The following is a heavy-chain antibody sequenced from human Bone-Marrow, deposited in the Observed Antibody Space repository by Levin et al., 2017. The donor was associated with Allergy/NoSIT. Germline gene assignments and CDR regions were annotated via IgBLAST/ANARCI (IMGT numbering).Heavy chain of an antibody. CDR3: AHDHVDTAMPYFFDY. V-gene: IGHV4-39*01. J-gene: IGHJ4*02. CDR2: IYYSGST. D-gene: IGHD5-18*01. Sequence: SLTLSLPCTVSGGSIRSSSYYWGWIRQPPGKGLEWIGSIYYSGSTYYNPSLKSRVTISVDTSKNQFSLKLSSVTAADTAVYYCAHDHVDTAMPYFFDYWGQGTLVTVSS. CDR1: GGSIRSSSYY.